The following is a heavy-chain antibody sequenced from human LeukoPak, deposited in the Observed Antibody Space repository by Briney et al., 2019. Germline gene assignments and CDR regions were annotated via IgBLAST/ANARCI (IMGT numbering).Heavy chain of an antibody. J-gene: IGHJ6*02. V-gene: IGHV3-33*01. Sequence: PGRSLRLSCAASEFTFSSYGMHWVRQAPGKGLEWVAVIWYDGSNKYYADSVKGRFIISRDNSKNTLYLQMNSLRAEDTAVYYCARDVGYDSSGYYLNYYYYGMDVWGQGTTVTVSS. CDR3: ARDVGYDSSGYYLNYYYYGMDV. CDR2: IWYDGSNK. D-gene: IGHD3-22*01. CDR1: EFTFSSYG.